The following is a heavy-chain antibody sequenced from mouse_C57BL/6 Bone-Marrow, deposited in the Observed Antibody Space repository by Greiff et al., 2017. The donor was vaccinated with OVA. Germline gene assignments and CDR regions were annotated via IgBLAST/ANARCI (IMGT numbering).Heavy chain of an antibody. J-gene: IGHJ4*01. Sequence: EVQVVESGGDLVKPGGSLKLSCAASGFTFSSYGMSWVRQTPDKRLEWVATISSGGSYTYYPDSVKGRFTISRDNAKNTLYPQMSSLKSEDTAMYYCARHNSNYGHYYAMDYWGQGTSVTVSS. CDR1: GFTFSSYG. V-gene: IGHV5-6*01. CDR2: ISSGGSYT. CDR3: ARHNSNYGHYYAMDY. D-gene: IGHD2-5*01.